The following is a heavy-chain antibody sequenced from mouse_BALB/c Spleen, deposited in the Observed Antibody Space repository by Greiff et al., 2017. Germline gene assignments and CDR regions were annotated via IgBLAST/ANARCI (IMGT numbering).Heavy chain of an antibody. V-gene: IGHV5-17*02. Sequence: EVHLVESGGGLVQPGGSRKLSCAASGFTFSSFGMHWVRQAPEKGLEWVAYISSGSSTIYYADTVKGRFTISRDNPKNTLFLQMTSLRSEDTAMYYCAREGTRLPPLDYWGQGTTLTVSS. D-gene: IGHD5-5*01. CDR2: ISSGSSTI. J-gene: IGHJ2*01. CDR3: AREGTRLPPLDY. CDR1: GFTFSSFG.